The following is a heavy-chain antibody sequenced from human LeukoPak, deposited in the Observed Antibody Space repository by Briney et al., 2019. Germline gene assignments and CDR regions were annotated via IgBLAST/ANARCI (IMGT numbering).Heavy chain of an antibody. J-gene: IGHJ4*02. CDR3: ARANNSSWHN. CDR1: AFIFSGHW. D-gene: IGHD6-13*01. Sequence: GGSLRLSCEGSAFIFSGHWMSWVRHAPGRGLEWVANIKPDGSAEYYAASVKGRFTVSRDNAKNSLYLQMNSLRAEDTAVYYCARANNSSWHNWGQGTLVTVSS. CDR2: IKPDGSAE. V-gene: IGHV3-7*01.